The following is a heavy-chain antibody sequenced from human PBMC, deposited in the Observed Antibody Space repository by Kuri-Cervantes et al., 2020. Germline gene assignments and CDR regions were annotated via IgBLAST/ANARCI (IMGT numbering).Heavy chain of an antibody. CDR3: ARRAAVAEFVDY. CDR2: IYVGDSDT. Sequence: GESLKISCKGSGYSFTNYWIGWVRQMPGKGLEWVGIIYVGDSDTRYSPSFQGQVTISADKSISTAYLQWSSLKASDTAIYYCARRAAVAEFVDYWGQGTLVTVSS. J-gene: IGHJ4*02. V-gene: IGHV5-51*01. D-gene: IGHD6-19*01. CDR1: GYSFTNYW.